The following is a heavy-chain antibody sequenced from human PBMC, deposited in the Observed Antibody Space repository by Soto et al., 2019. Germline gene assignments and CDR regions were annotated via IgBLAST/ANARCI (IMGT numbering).Heavy chain of an antibody. CDR1: GFTFSSYA. V-gene: IGHV3-30-3*01. Sequence: GGSLRLSCAASGFTFSSYAMHWVRQAPGKGLEWVAVISYDGSNKYYADSVKGRFTISRDNSKNTLYLQMNSLRAEDTAVYYCAREERITIFGVVITTPLVYYGMDVWGQGTTVTVSS. D-gene: IGHD3-3*01. CDR3: AREERITIFGVVITTPLVYYGMDV. CDR2: ISYDGSNK. J-gene: IGHJ6*02.